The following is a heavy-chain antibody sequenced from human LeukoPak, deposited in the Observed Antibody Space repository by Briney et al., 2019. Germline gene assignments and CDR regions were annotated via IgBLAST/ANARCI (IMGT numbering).Heavy chain of an antibody. CDR1: GYTFTGYY. CDR3: ARSGLASDTSFDY. J-gene: IGHJ4*02. V-gene: IGHV1-2*02. CDR2: LNPNSGGT. Sequence: ASVKVSCKVSGYTFTGYYMHWVRQAPGQGLEWMGRLNPNSGGTNYAQKFQDRVTMTRDTSISTVYMELSRLTSDDTAVYHCARSGLASDTSFDYWGQGTLVTVSS.